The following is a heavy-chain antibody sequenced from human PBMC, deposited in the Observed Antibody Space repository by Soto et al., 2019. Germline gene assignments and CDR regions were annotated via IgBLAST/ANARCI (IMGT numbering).Heavy chain of an antibody. D-gene: IGHD6-6*01. V-gene: IGHV4-59*01. Sequence: TSETLSLTCTVSGRSISSYYWSWIRQPTGKGLEWIWYIYYSGSTNYNPSLKSRVTISVDTSKNQFSLKLSSLTAAETAVYYCASSIAAVYFDYWGQGTLVTVS. CDR1: GRSISSYY. CDR3: ASSIAAVYFDY. J-gene: IGHJ4*02. CDR2: IYYSGST.